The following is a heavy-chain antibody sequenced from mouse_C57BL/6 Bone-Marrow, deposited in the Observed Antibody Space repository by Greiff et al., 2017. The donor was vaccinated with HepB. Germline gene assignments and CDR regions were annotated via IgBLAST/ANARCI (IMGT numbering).Heavy chain of an antibody. J-gene: IGHJ3*01. CDR3: ARHRNLNYGLFAY. Sequence: VQLQQSGAELARPGASVKLSCKASGYTFTSYGISWVKQSTGQGLEWIGEIYPRSGNTYYNEKFKGKATLTADKSSSTAYMELRSLTSEDSAVYFCARHRNLNYGLFAYWGQGTLVTVSA. D-gene: IGHD1-1*02. V-gene: IGHV1-81*01. CDR2: IYPRSGNT. CDR1: GYTFTSYG.